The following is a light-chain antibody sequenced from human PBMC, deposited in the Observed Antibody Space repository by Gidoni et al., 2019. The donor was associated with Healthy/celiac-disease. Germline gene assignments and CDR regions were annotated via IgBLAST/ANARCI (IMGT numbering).Light chain of an antibody. CDR1: QRVSSY. CDR2: DAS. Sequence: EIVLTQSPATLSLSPGERATLSCRASQRVSSYLAWYQQKPGQAPRLLIYDASNRATGIPARFSGSGSGTEFTLTISSLEPEDFAVYYCQQRSNWPPGLLTFGGGTKVEIK. CDR3: QQRSNWPPGLLT. J-gene: IGKJ4*01. V-gene: IGKV3-11*01.